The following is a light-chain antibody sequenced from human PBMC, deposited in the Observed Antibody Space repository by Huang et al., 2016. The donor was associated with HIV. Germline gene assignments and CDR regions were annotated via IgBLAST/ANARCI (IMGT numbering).Light chain of an antibody. CDR1: QSVYSSSTSKDY. J-gene: IGKJ1*01. V-gene: IGKV4-1*01. Sequence: DIIMTQSPDSLAVSLGERATLNCRSSQSVYSSSTSKDYMAWFQKKPGQPPRLLLFWASTRAAGVPDRFSCSGSGTHFTLTLANLEAEDAAIYYCQQYYSSPQTFGQGTRVEVK. CDR2: WAS. CDR3: QQYYSSPQT.